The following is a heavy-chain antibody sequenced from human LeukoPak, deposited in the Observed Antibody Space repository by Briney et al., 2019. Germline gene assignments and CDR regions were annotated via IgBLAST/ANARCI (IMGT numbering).Heavy chain of an antibody. CDR3: ARGLRWRRGAYGDYCVDY. J-gene: IGHJ4*02. V-gene: IGHV1-2*02. D-gene: IGHD4-17*01. CDR2: INPNSGGT. CDR1: GYTFTGYY. Sequence: GASVKVSCKASGYTFTGYYMHWVRQAPGQGLEWMGWINPNSGGTNYAQKFQGRVTMTRDTSISTAYMELSRLRSDDTAVYYCARGLRWRRGAYGDYCVDYWGQGTLVTVSS.